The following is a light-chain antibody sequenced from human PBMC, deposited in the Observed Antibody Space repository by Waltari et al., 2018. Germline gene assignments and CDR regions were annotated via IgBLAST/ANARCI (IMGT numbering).Light chain of an antibody. J-gene: IGLJ1*01. V-gene: IGLV2-11*01. CDR3: CSYAGSNTYV. CDR2: DAN. Sequence: QSALPQPRSVSGSPGQSVTISCTGTSSDVGGYNYVSWYQQHPGKAPKLMIYDANKRPSGVPDRFSGSKSGNTASLTISGLQAEDEADYYCCSYAGSNTYVFGTGTEVTVL. CDR1: SSDVGGYNY.